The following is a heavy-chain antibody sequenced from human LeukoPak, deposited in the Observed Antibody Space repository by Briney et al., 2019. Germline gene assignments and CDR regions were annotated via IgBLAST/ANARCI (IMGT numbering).Heavy chain of an antibody. CDR2: IYYSGST. J-gene: IGHJ4*02. CDR3: ARHLTGYCTNGVCHGGLDY. D-gene: IGHD2-8*01. Sequence: SETLSLTCTVSGGSISSYYWSWIRQPSGEGLEWIGYIYYSGSTNYNPSLKSRVTISVDTSKNQFSLKLSSVTAADTAVYYCARHLTGYCTNGVCHGGLDYWGQGTLVTVSS. CDR1: GGSISSYY. V-gene: IGHV4-59*08.